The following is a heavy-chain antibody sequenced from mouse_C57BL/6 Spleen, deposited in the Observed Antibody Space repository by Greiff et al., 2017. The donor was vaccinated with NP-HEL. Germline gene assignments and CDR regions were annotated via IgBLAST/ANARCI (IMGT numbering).Heavy chain of an antibody. V-gene: IGHV1-59*01. CDR1: GYTFTSYW. J-gene: IGHJ4*01. Sequence: QVQLQQPGAELVRPGTSVKLSCKASGYTFTSYWMHWVKQRPGQGLEWIGVIDPSDSYTNYNQKFKGKATLTVDTSSSTAYMQLSSLTSEDSAVYYCARCYGYDGYYYAMDYWGQGTSVTVSS. CDR2: IDPSDSYT. D-gene: IGHD2-2*01. CDR3: ARCYGYDGYYYAMDY.